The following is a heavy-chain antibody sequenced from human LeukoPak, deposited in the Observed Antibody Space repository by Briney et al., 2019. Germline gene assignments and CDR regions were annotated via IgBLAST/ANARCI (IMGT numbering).Heavy chain of an antibody. CDR3: ARESMIVVVIDY. Sequence: GGSLRLSCAASGFTFDDYGMSWVRQAPGRGLEWVSSISASGDRTYYPDSVKGRFTISRDNSKNTLYLQMNSLRAEDTAVYYCARESMIVVVIDYWGQGTLVTVSS. V-gene: IGHV3-23*01. CDR1: GFTFDDYG. J-gene: IGHJ4*02. CDR2: ISASGDRT. D-gene: IGHD3-22*01.